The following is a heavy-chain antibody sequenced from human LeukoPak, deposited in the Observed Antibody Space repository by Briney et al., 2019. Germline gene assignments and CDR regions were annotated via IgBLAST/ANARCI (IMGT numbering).Heavy chain of an antibody. CDR2: INWNGGST. J-gene: IGHJ2*01. V-gene: IGHV3-20*04. CDR3: AGGDRNGWYFDL. D-gene: IGHD2-15*01. CDR1: GFTFEEHG. Sequence: GGSLRLSXAGSGFTFEEHGMSWVRQAPGKGLEWVSGINWNGGSTGYGDSVKGRFTISRDNAKKSLFLQMNSLRAEDTALYYCAGGDRNGWYFDLWGRGTLVTVSS.